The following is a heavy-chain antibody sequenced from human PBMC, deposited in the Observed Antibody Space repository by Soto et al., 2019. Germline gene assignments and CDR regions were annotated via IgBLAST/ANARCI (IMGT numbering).Heavy chain of an antibody. Sequence: EVQLVESGGGLVQPGGSLKLSCAVSGFTFSGSAMHWVRQASGKGLEWVGRIRSKSNSYATADAASVKGRFTISRDDSKNTAYLQMNSLKTEDTAVYYWTRGYGDYVRDYWGQGTLVTVSS. CDR1: GFTFSGSA. J-gene: IGHJ4*02. CDR3: TRGYGDYVRDY. D-gene: IGHD4-17*01. V-gene: IGHV3-73*01. CDR2: IRSKSNSYAT.